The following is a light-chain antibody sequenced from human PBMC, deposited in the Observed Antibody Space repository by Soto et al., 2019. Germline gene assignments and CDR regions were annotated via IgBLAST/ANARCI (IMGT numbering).Light chain of an antibody. Sequence: QLVLTQSPSASASLGASVRLTCTLSSGHRSYTIAWHQQQPEKGPRYLMKLNSDGSHRKGDGIPDRFSGSSSGAERYLIISSLQSEDEADYYCQTWGTGYVVFGGGTKVTVL. CDR1: SGHRSYT. CDR2: LNSDGSH. J-gene: IGLJ2*01. V-gene: IGLV4-69*01. CDR3: QTWGTGYVV.